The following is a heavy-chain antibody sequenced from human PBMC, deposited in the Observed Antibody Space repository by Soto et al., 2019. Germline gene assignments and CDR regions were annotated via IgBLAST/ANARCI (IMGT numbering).Heavy chain of an antibody. CDR3: ARLHGYCISSSCHGHYAMDV. CDR2: IYYSGST. Sequence: PSETLSLTCTVSGGSISSSSYYWGWIRQPPGKGLERIGSIYYSGSTYYNPSLNSRVTVSVDTSKNQFSLKVTSVTAADTAVYYCARLHGYCISSSCHGHYAMDVWGQGTTVTVS. V-gene: IGHV4-39*01. D-gene: IGHD2-2*01. J-gene: IGHJ6*02. CDR1: GGSISSSSYY.